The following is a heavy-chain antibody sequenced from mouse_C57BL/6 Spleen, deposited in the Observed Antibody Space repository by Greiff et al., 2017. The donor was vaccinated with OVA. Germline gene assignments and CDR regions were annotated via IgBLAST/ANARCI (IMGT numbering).Heavy chain of an antibody. J-gene: IGHJ2*01. V-gene: IGHV1-26*01. CDR2: INPNNGGT. Sequence: VQLQQSGPELVKPGASVKISCKASGYTFTDYYMNWVKQSHGKSLEWIGDINPNNGGTSYNQKFKGKATLTVDKSSSTAYMELRSLTSEDFAVYYCARLKKLGPFDYWGQGTTLTVSS. CDR3: ARLKKLGPFDY. D-gene: IGHD4-1*01. CDR1: GYTFTDYY.